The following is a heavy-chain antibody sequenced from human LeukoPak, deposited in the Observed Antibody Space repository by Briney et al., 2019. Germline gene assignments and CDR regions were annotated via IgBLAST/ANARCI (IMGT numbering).Heavy chain of an antibody. V-gene: IGHV4-59*01. D-gene: IGHD6-13*01. CDR1: GASMRSYY. J-gene: IGHJ4*02. CDR3: ARERMEWQQLATGYFDY. Sequence: PSETLSLTCTVSGASMRSYYWSWIRQPPGKGLEWIGYIYHDGSTTYNPSLKSRVTISVDTSKNQFSLKLSSVTAADTAVYYCARERMEWQQLATGYFDYWGQGTLVTVFS. CDR2: IYHDGST.